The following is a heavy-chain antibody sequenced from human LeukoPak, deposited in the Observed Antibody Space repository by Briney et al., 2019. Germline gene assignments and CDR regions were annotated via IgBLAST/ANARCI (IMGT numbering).Heavy chain of an antibody. CDR2: IASKTDGGAT. J-gene: IGHJ4*02. CDR1: GLTVTNAR. V-gene: IGHV3-15*07. CDR3: TTGIRGD. Sequence: KSGGSLRLSCSASGLTVTNARMNWVRQAPGEGLDWVGRIASKTDGGATDYAAPVKGRFTISRDDSKNTLNLQMNSLKTEDTAVYYCTTGIRGDWGQGTLVTVSS. D-gene: IGHD3-10*01.